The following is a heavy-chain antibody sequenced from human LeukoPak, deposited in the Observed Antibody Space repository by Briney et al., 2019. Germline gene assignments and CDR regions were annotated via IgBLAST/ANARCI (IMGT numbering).Heavy chain of an antibody. J-gene: IGHJ4*02. D-gene: IGHD2-15*01. Sequence: ASVKVSCKASGGTFSSYAISWVRQAPGQGLEWMGRIIPILGIANYAQKFQGRVTITADKSTSTAYMELSSLRSEDTAVYYCARPPGYCSGGSCHSSYFDYWGQGTLVTVSS. CDR3: ARPPGYCSGGSCHSSYFDY. CDR2: IIPILGIA. CDR1: GGTFSSYA. V-gene: IGHV1-69*04.